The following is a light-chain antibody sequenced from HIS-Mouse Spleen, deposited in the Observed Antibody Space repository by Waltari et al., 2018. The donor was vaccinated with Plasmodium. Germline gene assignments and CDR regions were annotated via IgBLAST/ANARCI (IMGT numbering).Light chain of an antibody. V-gene: IGKV3-15*01. J-gene: IGKJ1*01. CDR2: GAS. CDR3: QQYNNWPRT. Sequence: EIVMTQSTATLSVSPGERATLSCQASQSVSSNLARYQQKPGQAPRLLNYGASTRATGIPARFSGSGSGTEFTLTISSMQSEDFAGYYCQQYNNWPRTFGQGTKVEIK. CDR1: QSVSSN.